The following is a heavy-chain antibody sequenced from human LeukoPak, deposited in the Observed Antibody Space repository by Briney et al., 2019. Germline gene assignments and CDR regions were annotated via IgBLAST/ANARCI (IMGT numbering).Heavy chain of an antibody. J-gene: IGHJ1*01. V-gene: IGHV4-39*07. D-gene: IGHD3-22*01. CDR2: IYYSGNT. CDR1: GVSISSSNSY. CDR3: ARLKYYYDASGYRAEYFQH. Sequence: SETLSLTCTVSGVSISSSNSYWGWIRQPPGKGLEWIGSIYYSGNTYYNPSLKSRVIISIDTSKNQFSLKLSSVTAADTAVYYCARLKYYYDASGYRAEYFQHWGQGTLVTVSS.